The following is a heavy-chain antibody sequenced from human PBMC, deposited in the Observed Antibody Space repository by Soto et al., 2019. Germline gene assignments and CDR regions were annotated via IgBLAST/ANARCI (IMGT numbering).Heavy chain of an antibody. J-gene: IGHJ6*02. CDR1: GGTFSSYA. Sequence: ASVKVSCKASGGTFSSYAISCVRQAPGQGLEWMGGIIPIFGTANYAQKFQERVTITRDMSRSTAYMELSSLRSEDTAVYYCAADHAYYDILTGPPEQYYYYGMDVWGQGTTVTVSS. CDR3: AADHAYYDILTGPPEQYYYYGMDV. V-gene: IGHV1-69*05. D-gene: IGHD3-9*01. CDR2: IIPIFGTA.